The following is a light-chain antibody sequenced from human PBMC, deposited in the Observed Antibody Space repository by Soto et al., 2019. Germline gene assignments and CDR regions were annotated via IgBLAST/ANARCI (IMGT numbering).Light chain of an antibody. CDR2: DAS. J-gene: IGKJ3*01. V-gene: IGKV3-11*01. CDR1: QNVSTY. Sequence: EIVLTQSPATLSLSPGERVTLSCRASQNVSTYLAWYQQKPGQAPRLLIYDASDRATGIPARFSGSGSGTDFTHTISSPEPEDSAVYYCQQRTYWLTFGPGTKVDIK. CDR3: QQRTYWLT.